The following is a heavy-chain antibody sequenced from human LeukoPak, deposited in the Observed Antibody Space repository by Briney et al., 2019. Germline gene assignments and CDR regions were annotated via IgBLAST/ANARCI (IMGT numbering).Heavy chain of an antibody. J-gene: IGHJ6*03. CDR3: ASGSSVYYYYMDV. CDR1: GFTFSTYS. CDR2: ISSTSAYI. Sequence: GGSLKLSCAASGFTFSTYSMTWVRQAPGKGLEWVSSISSTSAYIYYADSVKGRFTISRDNAKNSGFLQMNSLGADDTAVYYCASGSSVYYYYMDVWGKGTPVTVSS. V-gene: IGHV3-21*01. D-gene: IGHD3-10*01.